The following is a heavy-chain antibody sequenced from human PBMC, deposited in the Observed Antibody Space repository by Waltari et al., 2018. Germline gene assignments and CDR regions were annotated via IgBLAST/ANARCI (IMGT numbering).Heavy chain of an antibody. D-gene: IGHD2-15*01. CDR1: GFTLSHYW. CDR3: VRNRGWQQFDF. CDR2: IKEDGGRK. Sequence: VQLLESGGGLVQPGGSLRLACAASGFTLSHYWMGWVRQAPGKGLEWVAGIKEDGGRKDYVDSVKGRFTISRDNAKSTLYLQMNSLRAEDTAVFYCVRNRGWQQFDFWGQGTLVTVSS. J-gene: IGHJ4*02. V-gene: IGHV3-7*01.